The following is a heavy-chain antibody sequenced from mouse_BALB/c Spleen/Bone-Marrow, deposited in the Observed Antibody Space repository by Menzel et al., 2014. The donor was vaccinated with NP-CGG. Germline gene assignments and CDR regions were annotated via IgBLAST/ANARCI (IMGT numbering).Heavy chain of an antibody. CDR2: INPGSGGI. CDR1: GYAFTNYW. V-gene: IGHV1-54*01. Sequence: QVQLQQSGAELVRPGTSVKVSCKASGYAFTNYWIERIKQRPGQGLEWIGVINPGSGGINYNEKFKGKATLTADKSSSTACMQLSSVTSDDSAVYFCARELVRGMDYWGQGTSVTVSS. J-gene: IGHJ4*01. CDR3: ARELVRGMDY. D-gene: IGHD2-12*01.